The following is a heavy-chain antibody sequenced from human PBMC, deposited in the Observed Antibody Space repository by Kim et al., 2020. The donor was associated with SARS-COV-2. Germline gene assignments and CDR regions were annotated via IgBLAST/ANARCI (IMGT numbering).Heavy chain of an antibody. CDR1: GGSFSGYY. CDR3: ARGWSGYSYGYDY. J-gene: IGHJ4*02. V-gene: IGHV4-34*01. Sequence: SETLSLTCAVYGGSFSGYYWSWIRQPPGKGLEWIGEINHSGSTNYNPSLKSRVTISVDTSKNQFSLKLSSVTAADTAVYYCARGWSGYSYGYDYWCQGTL. CDR2: INHSGST. D-gene: IGHD5-18*01.